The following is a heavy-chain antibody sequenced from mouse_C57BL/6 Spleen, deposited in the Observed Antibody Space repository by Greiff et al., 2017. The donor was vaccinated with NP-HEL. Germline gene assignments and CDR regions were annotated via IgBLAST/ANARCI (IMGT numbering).Heavy chain of an antibody. Sequence: DVHLVESGGGLVKPGGSLKLSCAASGFTFSSYAMSWVRQTPEKRLEWVATISDGGSYTYYPDNVKGRFTISRDNAKNNLYLQMSHLKSEDTAMYYWAREEGLRRSFAYWGQGTLVTVSA. J-gene: IGHJ3*01. V-gene: IGHV5-4*01. CDR2: ISDGGSYT. D-gene: IGHD2-2*01. CDR3: AREEGLRRSFAY. CDR1: GFTFSSYA.